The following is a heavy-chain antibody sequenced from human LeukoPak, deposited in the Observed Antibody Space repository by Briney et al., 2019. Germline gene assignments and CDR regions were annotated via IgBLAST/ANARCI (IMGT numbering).Heavy chain of an antibody. CDR3: AELGITMIGGV. V-gene: IGHV3-48*03. CDR1: GFTFSSYE. CDR2: ISSSGSTL. J-gene: IGHJ6*04. Sequence: GGSLRLSCAASGFTFSSYEMHWVRQAPGKGLEWVSYISSSGSTLYYADSVKGRFTISRDNAKNSLYLQMNSLRAEDTAVYYCAELGITMIGGVWGKGTTVTISS. D-gene: IGHD3-10*02.